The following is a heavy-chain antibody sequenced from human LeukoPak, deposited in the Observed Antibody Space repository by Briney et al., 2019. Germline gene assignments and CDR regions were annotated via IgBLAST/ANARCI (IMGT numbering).Heavy chain of an antibody. CDR1: GGSFSGYY. CDR3: ARTSRFITIFAFDI. V-gene: IGHV4-34*01. D-gene: IGHD3-3*01. Sequence: SETLSLTCAVYGGSFSGYYWSWIRQPPGKGLEWIGEINHSGSTNYNPSLKSRVTISVDTSKNQFSLKLSSVTAADTAVYYCARTSRFITIFAFDIWGQGTTVTVSS. J-gene: IGHJ3*02. CDR2: INHSGST.